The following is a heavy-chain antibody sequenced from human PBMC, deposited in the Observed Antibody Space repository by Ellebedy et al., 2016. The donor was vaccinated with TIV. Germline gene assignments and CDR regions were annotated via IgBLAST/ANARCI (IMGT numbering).Heavy chain of an antibody. J-gene: IGHJ4*02. Sequence: ASVKVSCXASGYTFTSYGISWVRQAPGQGLEWMGWISAYNGNTNYAQKLQGRVTMTTDTSTSTAYMELRSLRSDDTAVYYCARGRREYCSGGSCLYFDYWGQGTLVTVSS. CDR1: GYTFTSYG. D-gene: IGHD2-15*01. CDR2: ISAYNGNT. V-gene: IGHV1-18*01. CDR3: ARGRREYCSGGSCLYFDY.